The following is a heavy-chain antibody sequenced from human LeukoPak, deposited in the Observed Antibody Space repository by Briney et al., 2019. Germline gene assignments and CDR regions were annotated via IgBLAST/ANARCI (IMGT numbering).Heavy chain of an antibody. V-gene: IGHV4-31*03. J-gene: IGHJ5*02. CDR3: ARAYSSSWYGAENWFDP. CDR2: IYYSGST. D-gene: IGHD6-13*01. CDR1: GGSISSSSYY. Sequence: PSETLSLTCTVSGGSISSSSYYWGWIRQHPGKGLEWIGYIYYSGSTYYNPSLKSRVTISVDTSKNQFSLKLSSVTAADTAVYYCARAYSSSWYGAENWFDPWGQGTLVTVSS.